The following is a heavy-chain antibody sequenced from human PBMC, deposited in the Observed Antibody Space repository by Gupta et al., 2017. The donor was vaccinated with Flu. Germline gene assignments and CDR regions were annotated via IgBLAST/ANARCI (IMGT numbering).Heavy chain of an antibody. CDR2: VHHRGDT. CDR1: GDSMKSDRYS. D-gene: IGHD3-16*01. V-gene: IGHV4-39*01. CDR3: ARLMGGSKDDV. Sequence: QVRLQESGPRLVKPSETLSLTCNVSGDSMKSDRYSWGWLRQPPGREFEWSGTVHHRGDTLYRSFLNGRIKVYADMSKSQFFLNLRSVTAADTAVYYCARLMGGSKDDVWGQGIRVTVSS. J-gene: IGHJ4*02.